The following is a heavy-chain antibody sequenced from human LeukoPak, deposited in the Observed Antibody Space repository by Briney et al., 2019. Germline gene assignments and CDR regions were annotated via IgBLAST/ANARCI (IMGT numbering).Heavy chain of an antibody. Sequence: SETLSLTCTVSGYSISSGYYWGWIRQPPGKGLEWIGSIYHSGSTYYNPSLKSRVTISVDTSKNQFSLKLSSVTAADTAVYYCARAAVDSSGWYYWGQGTLVTVSS. CDR3: ARAAVDSSGWYY. V-gene: IGHV4-38-2*02. D-gene: IGHD6-19*01. J-gene: IGHJ4*02. CDR2: IYHSGST. CDR1: GYSISSGYY.